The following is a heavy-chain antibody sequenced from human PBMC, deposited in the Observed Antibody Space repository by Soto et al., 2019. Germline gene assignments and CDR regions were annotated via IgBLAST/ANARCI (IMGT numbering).Heavy chain of an antibody. CDR3: ARDGGDNGYYGMDV. CDR2: IWYDGSNK. D-gene: IGHD3-16*01. J-gene: IGHJ6*02. Sequence: QVQLVESGGGVVQPGRSLRLSCAASGFTFSSYGMHWVRQAPGKGLEWVAVIWYDGSNKYYADSVKGRFTISRDNSKNTLYLHMDSLRAEDTAVYYCARDGGDNGYYGMDVWGQGTTVTVFS. CDR1: GFTFSSYG. V-gene: IGHV3-33*01.